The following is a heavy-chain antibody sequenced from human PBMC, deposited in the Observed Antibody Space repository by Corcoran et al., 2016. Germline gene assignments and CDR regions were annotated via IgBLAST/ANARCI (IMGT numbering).Heavy chain of an antibody. V-gene: IGHV3-33*01. D-gene: IGHD2-15*01. CDR1: GFTFRSYG. CDR2: IWYDGSNK. J-gene: IGHJ4*02. CDR3: SRLWWVSWGVDY. Sequence: QVQLVESGGGVVQPGRSLRLSCAASGFTFRSYGMHWVRQAPGKGLEWVAVIWYDGSNKYYADSVKGRFTISRDNSKNMLYLQMNSLRAEDTAVYYWSRLWWVSWGVDYWGQGTLVTVSS.